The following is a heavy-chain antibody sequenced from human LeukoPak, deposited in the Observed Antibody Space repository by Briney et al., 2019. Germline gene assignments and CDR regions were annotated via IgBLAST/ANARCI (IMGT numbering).Heavy chain of an antibody. CDR3: AKEYTPSSPLGELDS. D-gene: IGHD6-6*01. V-gene: IGHV3-30*02. CDR2: IRHDEANS. Sequence: AGGSLRLSCAASGFTFSSYVMSWVRQAPGKGLEWVAVIRHDEANSFYADSVQGRFTISRDTSKKLLYLQMNSLRVEDTAVYYCAKEYTPSSPLGELDSWGQGTLVTVSS. CDR1: GFTFSSYV. J-gene: IGHJ4*02.